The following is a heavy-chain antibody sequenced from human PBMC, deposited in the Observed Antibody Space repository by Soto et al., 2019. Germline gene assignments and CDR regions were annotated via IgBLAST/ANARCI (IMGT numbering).Heavy chain of an antibody. CDR3: AKETTVTKYQDY. D-gene: IGHD4-17*01. CDR2: FSGGGTRT. V-gene: IGHV3-23*01. Sequence: PGGSLRLSCAASGFTFHKSAMGWLRQAPGKGLEGVSTFSGGGTRTYYADSAKGRFTISRDNSKNMLYLQMNSLRGEATAVYYCAKETTVTKYQDYWGQGTRGTVSS. CDR1: GFTFHKSA. J-gene: IGHJ4*02.